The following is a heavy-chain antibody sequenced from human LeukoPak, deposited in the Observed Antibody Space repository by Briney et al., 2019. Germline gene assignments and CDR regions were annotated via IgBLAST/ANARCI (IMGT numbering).Heavy chain of an antibody. D-gene: IGHD6-19*01. J-gene: IGHJ4*02. Sequence: SVKVSCKASGGTFSSYAISWVRQAPGQGLEWMGGIIPIFGTANHAQKFQGRVTITADESTSTAYMELSSLRSEDTAVYYCARDSSGSLDFDYWGQGTLVTVSS. CDR2: IIPIFGTA. CDR1: GGTFSSYA. CDR3: ARDSSGSLDFDY. V-gene: IGHV1-69*01.